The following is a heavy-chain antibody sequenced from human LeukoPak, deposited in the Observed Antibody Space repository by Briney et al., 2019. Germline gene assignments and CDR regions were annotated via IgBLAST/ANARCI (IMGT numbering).Heavy chain of an antibody. CDR3: AKFRGRSGYHSRWFDP. D-gene: IGHD3-3*01. CDR2: ISGSGGST. J-gene: IGHJ5*02. CDR1: GFTFSSYA. V-gene: IGHV3-23*01. Sequence: QSGGSLRLSCAASGFTFSSYAMSWVRQAPGKGLEWVSAISGSGGSTYYADSVKGRFTISRDNSKNTLYLQMNSLRAEDTAVYYCAKFRGRSGYHSRWFDPWGQGTLVTVSS.